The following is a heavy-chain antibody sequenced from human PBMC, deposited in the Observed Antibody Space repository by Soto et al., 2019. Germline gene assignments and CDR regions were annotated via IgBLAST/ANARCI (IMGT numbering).Heavy chain of an antibody. D-gene: IGHD5-18*01. CDR1: GGSISSYY. CDR3: ARGLYSYGPDY. J-gene: IGHJ4*02. Sequence: SETLSLTCTVSGGSISSYYWSWIRQPPGKGLEWIGYIYYSGSTNYNPSLKSRVTISVDTSKNQFSLKLSSVTAADTAVYYCARGLYSYGPDYWGQGTLVTVSS. CDR2: IYYSGST. V-gene: IGHV4-59*01.